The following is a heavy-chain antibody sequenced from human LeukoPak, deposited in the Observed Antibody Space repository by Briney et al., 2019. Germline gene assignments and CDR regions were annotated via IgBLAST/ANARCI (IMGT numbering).Heavy chain of an antibody. CDR3: AKASGYYGDAFDI. D-gene: IGHD3-22*01. Sequence: GGSLRLSCAASGFTFSSYGMHWVRQAPGKGLEWVSAISGSGGSTYCADSVKGRFTISRDNSKNTLYLQMNSLRAEDTALYYCAKASGYYGDAFDIWGQGTMVTVSS. J-gene: IGHJ3*02. CDR2: ISGSGGST. CDR1: GFTFSSYG. V-gene: IGHV3-23*01.